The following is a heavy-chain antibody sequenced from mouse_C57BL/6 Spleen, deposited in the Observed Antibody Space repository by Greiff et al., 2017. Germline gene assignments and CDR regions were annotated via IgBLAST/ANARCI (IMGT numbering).Heavy chain of an antibody. CDR1: GFTFSSYA. D-gene: IGHD1-1*01. Sequence: DVHLVESGEGLVKPGGSLKLSCAASGFTFSSYAMSWVRQTPEKRLEWVAYISSGGDYIYYADTVKGRFTISRDNARNTLYLQMSSLKSEDTAMYYCTRDLGITTGLYYAMDYWGQGTSVTVSS. V-gene: IGHV5-9-1*02. CDR3: TRDLGITTGLYYAMDY. J-gene: IGHJ4*01. CDR2: ISSGGDYI.